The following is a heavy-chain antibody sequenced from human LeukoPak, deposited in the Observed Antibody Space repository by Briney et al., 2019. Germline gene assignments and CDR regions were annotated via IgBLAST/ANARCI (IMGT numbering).Heavy chain of an antibody. CDR1: GGSISSGGYS. CDR2: IYHSGST. Sequence: SETLSLTCAVSGGSISSGGYSWSWIRQPPGKGLEWIGYIYHSGSTYYNPSLKSRVTISVDRSKNQFSLKVSSVTAADTAVYYCARSKDGFNADYWGQGILVTVSS. V-gene: IGHV4-30-2*02. D-gene: IGHD5-24*01. J-gene: IGHJ4*02. CDR3: ARSKDGFNADY.